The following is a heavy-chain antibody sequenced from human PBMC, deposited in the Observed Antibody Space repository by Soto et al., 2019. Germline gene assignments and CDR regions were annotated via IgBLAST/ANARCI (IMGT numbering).Heavy chain of an antibody. CDR2: ISSSSSTI. Sequence: GGSLSLSCAASGFTFSSYSMNWVRQAPGKGLEWVSYISSSSSTIYYADSVKGRFTISRDNAKNSLYLQRNILRDEDTAVYYFAGEGGSRNWFDPWAQGTLVPVSS. V-gene: IGHV3-48*02. CDR1: GFTFSSYS. D-gene: IGHD1-26*01. CDR3: AGEGGSRNWFDP. J-gene: IGHJ5*02.